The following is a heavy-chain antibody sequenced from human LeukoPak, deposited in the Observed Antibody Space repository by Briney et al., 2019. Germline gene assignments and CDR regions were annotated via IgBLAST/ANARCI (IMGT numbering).Heavy chain of an antibody. Sequence: GGSLRLSCAASGLTVSKNYMSWVRQAPGKGLESVSVIYSGGSTYYADSVRGRFIISRDNSKNTLYLQMNSLRVEDTAVYYCARVGGHWGQGTLATVSS. J-gene: IGHJ4*02. CDR1: GLTVSKNY. CDR2: IYSGGST. CDR3: ARVGGH. D-gene: IGHD3-10*01. V-gene: IGHV3-53*01.